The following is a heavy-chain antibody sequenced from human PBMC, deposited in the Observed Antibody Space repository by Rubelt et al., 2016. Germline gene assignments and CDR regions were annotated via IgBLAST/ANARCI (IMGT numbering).Heavy chain of an antibody. CDR2: ISAYNGNT. D-gene: IGHD3-10*01. Sequence: VRQAPGQGLEWMGWISAYNGNTNYAQKFQGRVTMTTDSSTSTAYMDLRSLRSDDTAVYYCARDYPDDYGSGSAIKPRRDFYYAMDVWGQGTTVTVSS. V-gene: IGHV1-18*01. J-gene: IGHJ6*02. CDR3: ARDYPDDYGSGSAIKPRRDFYYAMDV.